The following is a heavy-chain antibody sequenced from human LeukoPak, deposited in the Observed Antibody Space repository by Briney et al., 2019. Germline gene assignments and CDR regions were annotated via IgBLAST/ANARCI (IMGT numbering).Heavy chain of an antibody. CDR1: VYTFTGYY. J-gene: IGHJ4*02. CDR3: ARGTSIVRGIIDY. V-gene: IGHV1-2*02. Sequence: ASVKVSCKASVYTFTGYYMHWVRQAPGQGLEWMGWINTDSGGTNYAQKFQGRVTLTRDTSITTAYMELSRLRSDDTAVYYCARGTSIVRGIIDYWGQGTLVTVSS. D-gene: IGHD3-10*01. CDR2: INTDSGGT.